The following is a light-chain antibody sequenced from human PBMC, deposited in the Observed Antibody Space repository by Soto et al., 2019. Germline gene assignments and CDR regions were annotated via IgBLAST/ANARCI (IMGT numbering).Light chain of an antibody. Sequence: DNQMTQSPSTLSASVGDRVTITCRASQNINIWLAWYRQKPGKAPKLLIYDTSTLKSGAPSRFSGSGSGTEFTLTINSLQPDDFATYYCQQYENYPLTFGGGTKVDIK. CDR1: QNINIW. CDR3: QQYENYPLT. V-gene: IGKV1-5*01. J-gene: IGKJ4*01. CDR2: DTS.